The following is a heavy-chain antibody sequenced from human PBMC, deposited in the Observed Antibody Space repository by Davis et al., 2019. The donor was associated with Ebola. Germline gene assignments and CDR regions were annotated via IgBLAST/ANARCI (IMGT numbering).Heavy chain of an antibody. V-gene: IGHV3-23*01. D-gene: IGHD6-19*01. CDR2: ISGSGGST. CDR1: GFTFSSYA. Sequence: GESLKISCAASGFTFSSYAMSWVRQAPGKGLEWVSAISGSGGSTYYADSVKGRFTISRDNSKNTLYLQMNSLGAEDTAVYYCAKRGDSSGWPRSGDYFDYWGQGTLVTVSS. J-gene: IGHJ4*02. CDR3: AKRGDSSGWPRSGDYFDY.